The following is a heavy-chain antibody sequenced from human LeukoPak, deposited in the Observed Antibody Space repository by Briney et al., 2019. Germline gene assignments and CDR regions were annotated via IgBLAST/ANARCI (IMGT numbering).Heavy chain of an antibody. CDR1: GGSISGFY. CDR2: FGNSGST. J-gene: IGHJ4*02. V-gene: IGHV4-59*01. CDR3: ARVVGGSGSYYKAIRFFFDY. Sequence: SETLSPTCTVSGGSISGFYWSWIRQPPGKGLEWIGYFGNSGSTNYNPSLKSRVTISLDTSKNQFSLKLSSVTAADTAVYYCARVVGGSGSYYKAIRFFFDYWGQGTLVTVSS. D-gene: IGHD3-10*01.